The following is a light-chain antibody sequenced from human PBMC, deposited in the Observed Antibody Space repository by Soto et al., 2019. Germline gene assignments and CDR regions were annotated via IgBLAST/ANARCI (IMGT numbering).Light chain of an antibody. Sequence: EIVLTQSPGTLSLSPGERATLSCRASQSVSSSYLAWYQQKPGQAPRLLIYGASIRATGIPDRFSGSGSGTDFTLTISRLEPEDFAVYYCQQYCCSPRTFGQGTKVEIK. CDR3: QQYCCSPRT. CDR1: QSVSSSY. CDR2: GAS. J-gene: IGKJ1*01. V-gene: IGKV3-20*01.